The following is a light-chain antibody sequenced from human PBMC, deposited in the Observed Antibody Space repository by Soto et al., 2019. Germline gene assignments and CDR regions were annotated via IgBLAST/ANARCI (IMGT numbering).Light chain of an antibody. CDR3: QQSYSSPYT. CDR2: AAS. CDR1: QGISTY. V-gene: IGKV1-39*01. Sequence: DIQMTQSPSSLSASVGDRVTITCRASQGISTYLNCYQQKPGKAPKLLIYAASSLQSGVPSRFSGSGSGTEFTLTISSLQPEDFATYYCQQSYSSPYTFGQGTKLEIK. J-gene: IGKJ2*01.